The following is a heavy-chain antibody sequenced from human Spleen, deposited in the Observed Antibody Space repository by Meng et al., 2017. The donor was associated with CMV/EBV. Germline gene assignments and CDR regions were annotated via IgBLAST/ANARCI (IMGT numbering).Heavy chain of an antibody. V-gene: IGHV3-30*04. Sequence: GESLKISCAASGFTLSSYPMHWVRQAPGKGLEWVAFISFDGKDKFYAGSVKGRFTISRDNSKNRLYLQMNSLRAEDTAVYYCARAKDIVVRAFDIWGQGTMVTVSS. J-gene: IGHJ3*02. CDR1: GFTLSSYP. CDR3: ARAKDIVVRAFDI. CDR2: ISFDGKDK. D-gene: IGHD2-2*01.